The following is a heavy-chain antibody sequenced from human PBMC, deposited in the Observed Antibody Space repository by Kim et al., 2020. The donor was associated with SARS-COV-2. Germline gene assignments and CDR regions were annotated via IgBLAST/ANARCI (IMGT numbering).Heavy chain of an antibody. J-gene: IGHJ5*02. CDR3: ARSAFVGSRIYRSGFDP. Sequence: SETLSLTCTVSGGSISSGYYYWNWIRQDPGKGLEWIGYILYSGNTYYNSPLGGRVTISVDTSKNQFSLRLTSVTAADTAVYFCARSAFVGSRIYRSGFDP. CDR1: GGSISSGYYY. D-gene: IGHD3-10*01. CDR2: ILYSGNT. V-gene: IGHV4-31*03.